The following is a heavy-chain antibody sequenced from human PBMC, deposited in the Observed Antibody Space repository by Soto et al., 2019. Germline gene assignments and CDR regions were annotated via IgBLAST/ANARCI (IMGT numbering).Heavy chain of an antibody. Sequence: QVQLVESGGGFVKPGGSLRLSCAASGFTFSEYFMTWIRQAPGKGLEWVSHISTTSDFTNYADSVKVRFTISRDHAKSLVHLQMNSLRVEDTAVYYCARDRNRYRYDGMDVWGQGTTVTVPS. CDR1: GFTFSEYF. CDR2: ISTTSDFT. V-gene: IGHV3-11*06. D-gene: IGHD1-26*01. J-gene: IGHJ6*02. CDR3: ARDRNRYRYDGMDV.